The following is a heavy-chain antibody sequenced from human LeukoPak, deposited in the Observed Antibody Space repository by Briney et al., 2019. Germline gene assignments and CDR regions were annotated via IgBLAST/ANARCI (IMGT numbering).Heavy chain of an antibody. D-gene: IGHD4-17*01. V-gene: IGHV4-4*07. CDR3: ARDQLAGDFAH. CDR2: IYTSGRT. CDR1: GGSISSYY. Sequence: PSETLSPTCTVSGGSISSYYWSWIRQPAGKGLEWIGRIYTSGRTNYNPSLKSRVTMSVDTSKNQFSLKLSSVTAADTAVYYCARDQLAGDFAHWGQGTLVTVSS. J-gene: IGHJ4*02.